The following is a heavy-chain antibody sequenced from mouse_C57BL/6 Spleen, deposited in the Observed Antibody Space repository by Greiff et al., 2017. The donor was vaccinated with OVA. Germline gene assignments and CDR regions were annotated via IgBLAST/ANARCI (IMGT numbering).Heavy chain of an antibody. J-gene: IGHJ1*03. V-gene: IGHV3-6*01. CDR2: ISYDGSN. CDR3: AREGYGSSYNWYFDV. D-gene: IGHD1-1*01. Sequence: EVQLQESGPGLVKPSQSLSLTCSVTGYSITSGYYWYWIRPFPGNKLEWMGFISYDGSNNYNQSLKNRFSITRDTSTNQFFLKLKSVTTEDTATYYCAREGYGSSYNWYFDVWGTGTTVTVSS. CDR1: GYSITSGYY.